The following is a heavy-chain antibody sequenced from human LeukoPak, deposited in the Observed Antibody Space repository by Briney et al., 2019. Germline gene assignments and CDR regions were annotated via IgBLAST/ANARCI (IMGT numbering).Heavy chain of an antibody. CDR3: AKDAYSASPRGYYMDV. D-gene: IGHD6-13*01. Sequence: PGGSLRLSCAASGFSFDDYAMHWVRQVPGKGLEWVSGISSNSGSMGYADSVKGRFTTSRDNAKNSLYLQMNSLRAEDMGLYYCAKDAYSASPRGYYMDVWGKGTTVTVSS. CDR2: ISSNSGSM. V-gene: IGHV3-9*03. CDR1: GFSFDDYA. J-gene: IGHJ6*03.